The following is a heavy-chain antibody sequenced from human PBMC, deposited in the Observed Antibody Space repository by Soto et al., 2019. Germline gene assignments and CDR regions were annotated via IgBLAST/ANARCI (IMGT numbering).Heavy chain of an antibody. Sequence: PSETLSLTCTVSGGSVSSGSYYWSWIRQPPGKGLEWIGYIDYSGSTNYNPSLKSRVTISGDTSKNQFSLKLSSVTAADTAVYYCAGGGYDFWSGYYLDYWGQGTLVTVSS. CDR1: GGSVSSGSYY. D-gene: IGHD3-3*01. V-gene: IGHV4-61*01. J-gene: IGHJ4*02. CDR2: IDYSGST. CDR3: AGGGYDFWSGYYLDY.